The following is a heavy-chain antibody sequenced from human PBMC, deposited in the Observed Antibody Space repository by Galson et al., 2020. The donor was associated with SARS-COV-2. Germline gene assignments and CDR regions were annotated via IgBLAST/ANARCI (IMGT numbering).Heavy chain of an antibody. CDR1: GFTFGDYA. Sequence: GGSLRLSCTAFGFTFGDYAMSWFRQAPGKGLEWVGFIRSKAYGGTTEYAASVKGRFTISRDDSKSIAYLQMNSLKTEDTAVYYCTRDLDYYDSSGYYQPYFDYWGQGTLVTVSS. D-gene: IGHD3-22*01. CDR2: IRSKAYGGTT. V-gene: IGHV3-49*03. J-gene: IGHJ4*02. CDR3: TRDLDYYDSSGYYQPYFDY.